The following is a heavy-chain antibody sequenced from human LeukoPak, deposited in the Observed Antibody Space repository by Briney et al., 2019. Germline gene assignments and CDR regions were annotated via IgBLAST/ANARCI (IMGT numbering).Heavy chain of an antibody. D-gene: IGHD1-1*01. Sequence: SSVKVSCKASGGTFSSYAISWVRQAPGQGLEGMGGIIPIFGTANYAQKFQGRVTITTDESTSTAYMELSSLRSEDTAVYYCARGARQTGTRFDYWGQGTLVTVSS. J-gene: IGHJ4*02. V-gene: IGHV1-69*05. CDR3: ARGARQTGTRFDY. CDR2: IIPIFGTA. CDR1: GGTFSSYA.